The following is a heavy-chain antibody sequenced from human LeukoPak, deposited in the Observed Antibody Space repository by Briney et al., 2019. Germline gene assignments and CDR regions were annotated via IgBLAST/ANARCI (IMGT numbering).Heavy chain of an antibody. CDR3: ARSYRSNAFDI. D-gene: IGHD5-12*01. CDR1: GGSISSYC. CDR2: ICYSGST. Sequence: SETLSLTCTVSGGSISSYCWSWIRQPPGKGLEWIGYICYSGSTNYNPSLKSRVTISVDTSKNQFSLKLSSVTAADTAVYYCARSYRSNAFDIWGQGTMVTVSS. J-gene: IGHJ3*02. V-gene: IGHV4-59*01.